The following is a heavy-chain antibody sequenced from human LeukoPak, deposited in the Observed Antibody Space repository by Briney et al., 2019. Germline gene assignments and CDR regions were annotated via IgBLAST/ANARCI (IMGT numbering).Heavy chain of an antibody. V-gene: IGHV1-46*01. D-gene: IGHD5-24*01. CDR3: ASVGDGYNYSD. CDR2: INPSGGST. Sequence: ASVKVSCKASGYTFTSYYMHWVRQAPGQGLEWMGIINPSGGSTSYAQKFQGRVTMTRDTSTSTVYMELSSLRSEDTAVYYRASVGDGYNYSDWGQGTLVTVSS. CDR1: GYTFTSYY. J-gene: IGHJ4*02.